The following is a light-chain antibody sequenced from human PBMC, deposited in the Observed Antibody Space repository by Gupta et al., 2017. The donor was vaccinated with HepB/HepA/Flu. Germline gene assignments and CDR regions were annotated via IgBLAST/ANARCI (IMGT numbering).Light chain of an antibody. CDR3: QQYDNTPWT. J-gene: IGKJ1*01. Sequence: DIVMTQSPDSLAVSLGERATINCKSSQSVLYSSNNKNYLAWYQQKPGQPPKLLIYWASTRESGVPDRFSGSGSGTDFTLTISSLQAEDVAVYYCQQYDNTPWTFGQGTXVEIK. CDR2: WAS. CDR1: QSVLYSSNNKNY. V-gene: IGKV4-1*01.